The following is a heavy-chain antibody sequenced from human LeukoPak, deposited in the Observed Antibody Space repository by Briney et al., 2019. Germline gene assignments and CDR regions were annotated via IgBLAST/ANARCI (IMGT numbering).Heavy chain of an antibody. CDR2: INPNSGGT. D-gene: IGHD6-13*01. CDR3: ASIAAAGLGYYYFDY. J-gene: IGHJ4*02. CDR1: GYTFTDHH. V-gene: IGHV1-2*02. Sequence: ASVKVSCKASGYTFTDHHMHWVRQAPGQGLEWMGWINPNSGGTNYAQKFQGRVTMTRDTSISTAYMELSRLRSDDTAVYYCASIAAAGLGYYYFDYWGQGTLVTVSS.